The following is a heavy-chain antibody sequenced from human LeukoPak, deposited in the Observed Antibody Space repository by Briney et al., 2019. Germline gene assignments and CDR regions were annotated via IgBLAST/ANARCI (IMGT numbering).Heavy chain of an antibody. D-gene: IGHD2-2*01. CDR3: AKDTVPAAMYYYYYMDV. Sequence: PGGSLRLSRAASGFTFSSYAMSWIRQAPGKGLEWVSAISGSGGSTYYADSVKGRFTISRDNSKNTLYLQMNSLRAEDTAVYYCAKDTVPAAMYYYYYMDVWGKGTTVTVSS. CDR1: GFTFSSYA. CDR2: ISGSGGST. V-gene: IGHV3-23*01. J-gene: IGHJ6*03.